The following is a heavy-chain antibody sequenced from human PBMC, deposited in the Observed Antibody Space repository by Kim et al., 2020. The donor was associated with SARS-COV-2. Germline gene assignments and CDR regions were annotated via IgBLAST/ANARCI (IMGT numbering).Heavy chain of an antibody. J-gene: IGHJ4*02. Sequence: LKSRVTISVHTSKNQFSLKLSSVTAADTAVYYCARSIYDSSGYRLPPFDYWGQGTLVTVSS. CDR3: ARSIYDSSGYRLPPFDY. V-gene: IGHV4-30-2*04. D-gene: IGHD3-22*01.